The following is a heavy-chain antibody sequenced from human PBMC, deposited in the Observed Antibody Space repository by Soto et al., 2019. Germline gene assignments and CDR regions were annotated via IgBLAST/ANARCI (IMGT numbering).Heavy chain of an antibody. Sequence: ASVKVSCKASGYTFTSYYMHWVRQAPGQGLEWMGIINPSGGSTSYAQKFQGRVTMTRDTSTSTVYMELSSLRSEDTAVYYCARAYCGGDCYRVGAFDIWGQGTMVT. V-gene: IGHV1-46*01. CDR2: INPSGGST. CDR1: GYTFTSYY. D-gene: IGHD2-21*02. CDR3: ARAYCGGDCYRVGAFDI. J-gene: IGHJ3*02.